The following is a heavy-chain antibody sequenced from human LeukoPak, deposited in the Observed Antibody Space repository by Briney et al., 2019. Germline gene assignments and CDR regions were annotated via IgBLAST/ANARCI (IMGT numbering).Heavy chain of an antibody. D-gene: IGHD6-13*01. CDR3: ARGMYSSSWYGDY. J-gene: IGHJ4*02. V-gene: IGHV3-23*01. Sequence: GGSLRLSCAASGFTFSSYAMSWVRQAPGKGLEWVSAISGSGGSTYYADAVRGRFTISRDNSKNTLYLQMNSLRAEDTAVYYCARGMYSSSWYGDYWGQGTLVTVSS. CDR1: GFTFSSYA. CDR2: ISGSGGST.